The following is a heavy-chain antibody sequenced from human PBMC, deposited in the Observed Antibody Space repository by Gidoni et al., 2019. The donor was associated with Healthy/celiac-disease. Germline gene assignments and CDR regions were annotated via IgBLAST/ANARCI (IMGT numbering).Heavy chain of an antibody. Sequence: EVQLVQSGAEGNKPGESLKICCRGSGYSFTSYWIGWARQMPGKGLEWRGIIYPGDSDTSYSASFQIQVTISTNKSISTAYLQWSSLKASDSAMYYCARRKGGSYDYWGQGTLVTVSS. D-gene: IGHD1-26*01. V-gene: IGHV5-51*01. J-gene: IGHJ4*02. CDR1: GYSFTSYW. CDR2: IYPGDSDT. CDR3: ARRKGGSYDY.